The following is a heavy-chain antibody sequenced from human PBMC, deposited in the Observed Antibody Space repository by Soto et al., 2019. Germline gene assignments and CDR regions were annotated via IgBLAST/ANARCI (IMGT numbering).Heavy chain of an antibody. J-gene: IGHJ3*02. V-gene: IGHV4-59*01. CDR2: IYEGGSP. Sequence: SETLSLTCSVSGGSISNDYWHWIRQSPTRGLEWIGYIYEGGSPNYNPSVASRVTISLDASRKQFSLSLRSVTAADTAIYYCAKKLLVDTFDDAFDIWGQGTMVTVSS. CDR1: GGSISNDY. D-gene: IGHD3-9*01. CDR3: AKKLLVDTFDDAFDI.